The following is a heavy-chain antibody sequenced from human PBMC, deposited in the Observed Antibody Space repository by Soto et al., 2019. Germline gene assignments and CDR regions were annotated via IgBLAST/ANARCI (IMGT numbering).Heavy chain of an antibody. V-gene: IGHV3-30-3*01. CDR3: ARGDREDIEEVVGVRPGEYSMDV. CDR2: ISYDGSRK. D-gene: IGHD1-26*01. J-gene: IGHJ6*02. CDR1: EFTFRIFA. Sequence: QVHLVESGGGVVQPGSSLRLSCAASEFTFRIFAMHWLRQSPGKGLEWVAVISYDGSRKADSVKGRFTVSRDNSWNTLYLQIKSLRAEDTAIYYCARGDREDIEEVVGVRPGEYSMDVWGQGTTVTVSS.